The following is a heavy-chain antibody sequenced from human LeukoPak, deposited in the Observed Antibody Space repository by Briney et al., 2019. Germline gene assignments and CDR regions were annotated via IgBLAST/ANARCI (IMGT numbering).Heavy chain of an antibody. CDR2: ISYDGSNK. CDR1: GFTFSSYA. CDR3: ARGPRDIVVVDAHYFDY. V-gene: IGHV3-30-3*01. D-gene: IGHD2-15*01. J-gene: IGHJ4*02. Sequence: GGSLRLSCAASGFTFSSYAMHWVRQAPGKGLEWVAIISYDGSNKYYADSVKGRFTTSRDNSKNTLYLQMNSLRAGDTAVYYCARGPRDIVVVDAHYFDYWGQGTLVTVSS.